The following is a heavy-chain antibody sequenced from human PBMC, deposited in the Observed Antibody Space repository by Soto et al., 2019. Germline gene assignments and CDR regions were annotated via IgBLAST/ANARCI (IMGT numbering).Heavy chain of an antibody. J-gene: IGHJ6*03. CDR3: SRQASDFLSGKPQYYMDV. CDR1: GFTFSGSA. CDR2: IRSKGNNYAT. D-gene: IGHD3-3*01. Sequence: ESGGGLVQPGGSLKLSCAASGFTFSGSALHWVRQASGKGLEWVGRIRSKGNNYATAYGASLKGRFTISRDDSKNTAYLQKNSLNTEDTAVYYCSRQASDFLSGKPQYYMDVWGKGTTVTVSS. V-gene: IGHV3-73*01.